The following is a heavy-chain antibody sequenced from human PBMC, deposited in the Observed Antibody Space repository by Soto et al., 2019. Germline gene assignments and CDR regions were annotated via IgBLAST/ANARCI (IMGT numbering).Heavy chain of an antibody. CDR3: ARGGGGGDYGEHYYYGMDV. Sequence: SETLSLTCTVSGGSISSGDYYWSWIRQPPGKGLEWIGYIYYSGSTYYNPSLKSRVTISVDTSKNQFSLKLSSVTAADTAVYYCARGGGGGDYGEHYYYGMDVWGQGTTVTVSS. CDR2: IYYSGST. V-gene: IGHV4-30-4*01. D-gene: IGHD4-17*01. CDR1: GGSISSGDYY. J-gene: IGHJ6*02.